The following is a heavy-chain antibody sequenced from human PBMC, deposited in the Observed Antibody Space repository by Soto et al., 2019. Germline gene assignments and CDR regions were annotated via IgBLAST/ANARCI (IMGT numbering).Heavy chain of an antibody. Sequence: QVQLVQSGAELKKPGSSVKVSCKPSGGTFSSDAITWVRQAPGQGLEWMGGIIPIFGTINYAQKFQGRVTITADKSTTTAYMELSSLRSEDTAVYYCARDKSADSSGYLYYFDYWGQGTLVTVSS. D-gene: IGHD3-22*01. CDR3: ARDKSADSSGYLYYFDY. CDR2: IIPIFGTI. V-gene: IGHV1-69*06. J-gene: IGHJ4*02. CDR1: GGTFSSDA.